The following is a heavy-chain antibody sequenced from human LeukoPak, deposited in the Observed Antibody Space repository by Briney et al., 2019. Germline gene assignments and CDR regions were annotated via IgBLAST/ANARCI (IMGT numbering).Heavy chain of an antibody. CDR3: ARGRILDY. V-gene: IGHV3-23*01. D-gene: IGHD3-16*01. CDR1: GFTFGSYA. J-gene: IGHJ4*02. Sequence: GGSLRLSCAASGFTFGSYAMTWVRQAPGRGLEWVSSIVGSGGGTYYADSVKGRFTISRDNAKNTLYLQMNSLRAEDTAVYYCARGRILDYWGQGTLVTVSS. CDR2: IVGSGGGT.